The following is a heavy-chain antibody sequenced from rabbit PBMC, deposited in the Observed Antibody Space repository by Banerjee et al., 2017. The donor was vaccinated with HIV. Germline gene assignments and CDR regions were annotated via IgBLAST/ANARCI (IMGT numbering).Heavy chain of an antibody. CDR2: IYTGSGST. J-gene: IGHJ4*01. Sequence: QSLEESGGDLVKPGASLTLTCTASGFSLSSSYYMCWVRQAPGKGLEWIGCIYTGSGSTYYASWAKGRFTISKTSSTTVTLQMTSLTAADTATYFCARSAGVGAYGYSDLWGPGTLVTIS. CDR1: GFSLSSSYY. D-gene: IGHD6-1*01. V-gene: IGHV1S40*01. CDR3: ARSAGVGAYGYSDL.